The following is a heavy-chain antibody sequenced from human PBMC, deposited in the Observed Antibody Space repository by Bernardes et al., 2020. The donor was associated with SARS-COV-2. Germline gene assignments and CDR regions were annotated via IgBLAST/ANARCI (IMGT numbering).Heavy chain of an antibody. V-gene: IGHV3-48*04. Sequence: GGSLRLSCVASGFTFSSYSMNWVRQAPGKGLEWVSYITSSRRTIYYADSVRGRFTISRDNAKTSVFLQMNSLRPEDTAVYYCARGNDGDYIWFGGDYYYFYGMVVWGQWTTVTVSS. CDR1: GFTFSSYS. D-gene: IGHD4-17*01. CDR2: ITSSRRTI. CDR3: ARGNDGDYIWFGGDYYYFYGMVV. J-gene: IGHJ6*02.